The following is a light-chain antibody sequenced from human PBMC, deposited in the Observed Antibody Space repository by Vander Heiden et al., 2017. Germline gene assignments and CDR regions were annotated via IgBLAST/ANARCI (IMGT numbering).Light chain of an antibody. CDR3: SKWESSLNPGGV. V-gene: IGLV1-51*02. CDR2: ENN. J-gene: IGLJ3*02. Sequence: QSVLTQPPSVSAAPREKVTISCYGSSSNIGPHYVSWSKHLPGTAPKPLIYENNKRPPGMPDRLSACKTCTSTTLVITGLQPGEEADYYCSKWESSLNPGGVFGGGTKLTVL. CDR1: SSNIGPHY.